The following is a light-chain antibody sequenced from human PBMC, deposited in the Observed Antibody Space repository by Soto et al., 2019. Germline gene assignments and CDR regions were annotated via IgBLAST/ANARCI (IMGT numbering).Light chain of an antibody. Sequence: EIVLTQSPATLSLSPGERATLSCRASQSVCNLLGWYQQKPGQAPRLLIFDATNRATGTPRRFSGSGSGTDFTLTISSLEPGDFAIYYCQQRKFRPEITFGRGTMVEI. V-gene: IGKV3-11*01. J-gene: IGKJ4*01. CDR1: QSVCNL. CDR2: DAT. CDR3: QQRKFRPEIT.